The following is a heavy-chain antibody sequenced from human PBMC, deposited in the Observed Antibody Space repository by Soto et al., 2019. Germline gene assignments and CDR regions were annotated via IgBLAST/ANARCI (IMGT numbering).Heavy chain of an antibody. J-gene: IGHJ6*02. CDR2: ISYDGSNK. Sequence: GGSLRLSCSASGFTFSSYGMHWVRQAPGKGLEWVAVISYDGSNKYYADSVKGRFTISRDNSKNTLYLQMNSLRAEDTAVYYCAKDMYGDFPLTGGMDVWGQGTTVTVSS. CDR1: GFTFSSYG. V-gene: IGHV3-30*18. CDR3: AKDMYGDFPLTGGMDV. D-gene: IGHD4-17*01.